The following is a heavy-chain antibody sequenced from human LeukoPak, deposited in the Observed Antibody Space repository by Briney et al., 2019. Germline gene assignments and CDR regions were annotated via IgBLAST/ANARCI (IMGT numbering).Heavy chain of an antibody. J-gene: IGHJ3*02. CDR3: ARDGNFGYDAFDI. V-gene: IGHV3-33*01. Sequence: PGGSLRLSCAASGFTFRSYGMHWVRQAPGKGLEWVAVIWDDGSEKYYADSVKGRFSISRDNSENTLSLQVNSLRAEDTAVYYCARDGNFGYDAFDIWGQGTMVTVSS. D-gene: IGHD3-10*01. CDR1: GFTFRSYG. CDR2: IWDDGSEK.